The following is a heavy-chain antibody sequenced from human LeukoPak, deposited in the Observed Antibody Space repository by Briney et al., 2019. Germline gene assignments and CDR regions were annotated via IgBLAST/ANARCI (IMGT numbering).Heavy chain of an antibody. CDR1: GGSISSSSYY. Sequence: SETLSLTCTVSGGSISSSSYYWGWIRQPPGKGLEWIGNIYYSGITYSNPSLNSRDTISVDTSKNQFSLKLSSVTAADTAVYYCVRGSTLRHYQYWGQGTLVTVSS. D-gene: IGHD3-16*01. V-gene: IGHV4-39*01. CDR2: IYYSGIT. J-gene: IGHJ4*02. CDR3: VRGSTLRHYQY.